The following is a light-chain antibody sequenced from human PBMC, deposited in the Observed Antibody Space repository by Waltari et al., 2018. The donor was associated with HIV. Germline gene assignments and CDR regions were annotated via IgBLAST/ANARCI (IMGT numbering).Light chain of an antibody. CDR2: SNK. Sequence: QSELSQPPSASGTPGQRVAISCSGSSSNIGRNTVNWYQQLPGTAPKLLIYSNKPRPSGVPDRFSGSKSGTSASLAITGLQSEDEADYYCALWDDSQNGVLFGGGTKLTVL. CDR3: ALWDDSQNGVL. J-gene: IGLJ2*01. V-gene: IGLV1-44*01. CDR1: SSNIGRNT.